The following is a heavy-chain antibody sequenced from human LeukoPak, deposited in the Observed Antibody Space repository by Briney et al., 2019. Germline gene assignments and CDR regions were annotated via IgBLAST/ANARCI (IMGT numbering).Heavy chain of an antibody. CDR3: AKGSYGDYVLDY. CDR1: GFTFNTYT. Sequence: PGGSLRLSCAASGFTFNTYTMNWVRQAPGKGLEWVAVISYDGSNKYYADSVKGRFTISRDNSKNTLYLQMNSLRAEDTAVYYCAKGSYGDYVLDYWGQGTLVTVSS. D-gene: IGHD4-17*01. J-gene: IGHJ4*02. V-gene: IGHV3-30*04. CDR2: ISYDGSNK.